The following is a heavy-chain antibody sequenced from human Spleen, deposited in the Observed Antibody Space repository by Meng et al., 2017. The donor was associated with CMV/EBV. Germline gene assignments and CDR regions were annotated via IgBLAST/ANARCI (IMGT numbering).Heavy chain of an antibody. D-gene: IGHD6-19*01. CDR2: LHSGGDT. CDR3: ARSQEYRRGSLYYYYGMDV. J-gene: IGHJ6*02. Sequence: GSLKISCAASGFTVTSNYMNWVRLAPGKGLEWVSLLHSGGDTHYADPVKGRFTVSRDNSKNTLYLQMNSLRAEDTAVYYCARSQEYRRGSLYYYYGMDVWGQGTAVTVSS. V-gene: IGHV3-53*01. CDR1: GFTVTSNY.